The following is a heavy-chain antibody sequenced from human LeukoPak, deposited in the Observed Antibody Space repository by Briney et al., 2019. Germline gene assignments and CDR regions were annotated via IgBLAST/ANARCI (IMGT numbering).Heavy chain of an antibody. CDR2: IYTSEST. J-gene: IGHJ6*03. Sequence: SETLSLTCTVSGGSISSYYWSWIRQPPGKGLEWIGYIYTSESTNYNPSLKSRVTISVDTSKNQFSLKLSSVTAADTAVYYCARRTYSSSSRYYYYYMDVWGKGTTVTVSS. CDR1: GGSISSYY. D-gene: IGHD6-6*01. V-gene: IGHV4-4*09. CDR3: ARRTYSSSSRYYYYYMDV.